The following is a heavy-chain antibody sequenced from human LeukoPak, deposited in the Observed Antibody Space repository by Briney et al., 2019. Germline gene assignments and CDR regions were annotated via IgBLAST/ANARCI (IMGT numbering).Heavy chain of an antibody. CDR2: IYYSGST. Sequence: SETLSLTCTVSGGSISSSSYYWGWIRQPPGQGLEWIGSIYYSGSTYYNPSLKSRVTISVDASENQFSLKLSSVTAADTAVYYCARGRRYYDSSGYSHFDYWGQGTLVSVSS. J-gene: IGHJ4*02. CDR3: ARGRRYYDSSGYSHFDY. CDR1: GGSISSSSYY. D-gene: IGHD3-22*01. V-gene: IGHV4-39*01.